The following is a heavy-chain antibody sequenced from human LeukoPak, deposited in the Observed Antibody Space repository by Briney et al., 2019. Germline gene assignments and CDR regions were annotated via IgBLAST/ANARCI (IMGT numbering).Heavy chain of an antibody. CDR1: GGSMRDYY. J-gene: IGHJ4*02. CDR2: IYYSGST. Sequence: PSETLSLTCAVSGGSMRDYYWSWIRQPPGKGLEWIGNIYYSGSTNYNPSLKSRVTISVDTSKNQFSLKVRSVTAADTAVYYGARGFGYYDVLTAFWGQGTLVTVSS. D-gene: IGHD3-9*01. V-gene: IGHV4-59*01. CDR3: ARGFGYYDVLTAF.